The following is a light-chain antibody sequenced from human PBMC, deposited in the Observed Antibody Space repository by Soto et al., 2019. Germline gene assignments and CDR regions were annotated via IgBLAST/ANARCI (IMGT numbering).Light chain of an antibody. CDR2: WAS. CDR1: QSVLYSSNNKNY. CDR3: QQYYSMWT. V-gene: IGKV4-1*01. Sequence: DIVMTQSPDSLAVSLGERATINCKSSQSVLYSSNNKNYLAWYQQKPGQPPKLLIYWASTRESGVPDRFSGSGSGTDFTLTDSSLQAEDVAVYYCQQYYSMWTFGQGTKVESK. J-gene: IGKJ1*01.